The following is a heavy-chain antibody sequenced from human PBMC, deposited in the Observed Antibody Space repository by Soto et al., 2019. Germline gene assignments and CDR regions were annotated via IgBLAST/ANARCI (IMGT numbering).Heavy chain of an antibody. V-gene: IGHV3-23*01. CDR3: AKDLSYYDYIWGSSGVGDAFDI. CDR1: GFTFSSYA. D-gene: IGHD3-16*01. J-gene: IGHJ3*02. CDR2: ISGSGGST. Sequence: GGSLRLSCAASGFTFSSYAMSWVRQAPGKGLEWVSAISGSGGSTYYADSVKGRFTISRDNSKNTLYPQMNSLRAEDTAVYYCAKDLSYYDYIWGSSGVGDAFDIWGQGTMVTVSS.